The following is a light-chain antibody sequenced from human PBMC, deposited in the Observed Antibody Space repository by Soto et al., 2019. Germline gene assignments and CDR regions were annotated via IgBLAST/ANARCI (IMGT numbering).Light chain of an antibody. CDR1: SSDVGSYKL. CDR3: CSYAGSSTFYV. CDR2: EGG. J-gene: IGLJ1*01. V-gene: IGLV2-23*01. Sequence: QSVLTQPASVSGSPGQSITISCTGTSSDVGSYKLVSWYQQHPGKAPKLMIYEGGKRPSGVSNRFSGSKSGNTASLTISGLQAEDEADYYCCSYAGSSTFYVFGTGTKVTVL.